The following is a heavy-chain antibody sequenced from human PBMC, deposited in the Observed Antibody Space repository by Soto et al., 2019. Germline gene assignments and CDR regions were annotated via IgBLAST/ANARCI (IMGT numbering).Heavy chain of an antibody. CDR2: IYWDDDK. D-gene: IGHD3-10*01. Sequence: QITLKESGPTLVKPTQTLTLTCTFSGFSLSTSGVGVGWIRQPPGKALEWLALIYWDDDKRYSPSLKSRLTITKHTTKNQVVLTMTNMDPVDTATYYCAHTTYYYGSGSPKAFDYWGQGTLVTVSS. CDR1: GFSLSTSGVG. V-gene: IGHV2-5*02. J-gene: IGHJ4*02. CDR3: AHTTYYYGSGSPKAFDY.